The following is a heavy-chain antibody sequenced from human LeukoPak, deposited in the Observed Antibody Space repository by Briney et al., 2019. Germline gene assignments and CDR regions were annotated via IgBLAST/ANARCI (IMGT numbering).Heavy chain of an antibody. J-gene: IGHJ4*02. CDR2: IRYDGDNK. CDR1: GFTFSNYG. D-gene: IGHD3-10*01. CDR3: AKDRYYTSGSYFGYFDY. V-gene: IGHV3-30*02. Sequence: GGSLRLSCAASGFTFSNYGMHWVRQAPGKGLERVAFIRYDGDNKYYADSVKGRFTISRDNSKNTLYMQMNSLRAEDTAVYYCAKDRYYTSGSYFGYFDYWGQGTLVTVSS.